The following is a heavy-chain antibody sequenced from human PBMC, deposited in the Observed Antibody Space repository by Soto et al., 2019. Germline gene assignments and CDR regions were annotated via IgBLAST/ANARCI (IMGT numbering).Heavy chain of an antibody. CDR1: GFTFSSYS. V-gene: IGHV3-21*01. J-gene: IGHJ4*02. CDR2: ISSSSSYI. D-gene: IGHD5-18*01. CDR3: AREMVAMVTVYFDY. Sequence: GGSLRLSCAASGFTFSSYSMNWVRQAPGKGLEWVSSISSSSSYIYYADSVKGRFTISRDNAKNSLYLQMNSLRAEDTAVYYCAREMVAMVTVYFDYWGQGTLVTVSS.